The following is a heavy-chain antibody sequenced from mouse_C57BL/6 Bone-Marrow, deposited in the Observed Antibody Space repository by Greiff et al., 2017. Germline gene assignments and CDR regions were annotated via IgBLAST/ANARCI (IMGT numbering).Heavy chain of an antibody. J-gene: IGHJ3*01. CDR1: GYTFTSYW. Sequence: VQLQQSGAELVMPGASVKLSCKASGYTFTSYWMHWVKQRPGQGLEWIGEIDPSASYTNYNQKFKGKSTLTVDKSSSTAYMQLSSLTSEDSAVYYCARWGRAQATSWFAYWGQGTLVTVSA. CDR3: ARWGRAQATSWFAY. V-gene: IGHV1-69*01. CDR2: IDPSASYT. D-gene: IGHD3-2*02.